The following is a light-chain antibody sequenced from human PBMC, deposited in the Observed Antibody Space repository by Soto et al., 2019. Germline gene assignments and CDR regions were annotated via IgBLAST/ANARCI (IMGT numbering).Light chain of an antibody. CDR2: EVS. J-gene: IGLJ1*01. V-gene: IGLV2-14*01. CDR3: TSFTTINTLV. CDR1: SSDVGGYNY. Sequence: QSVLTQPASVSGSPGQSITISCTGTSSDVGGYNYVSWYQQHPGKAPKLMIYEVSDRPSGVSNRFSGSKSGNMASLTISGLQAEDEADYYCTSFTTINTLVFGDGTKVTVL.